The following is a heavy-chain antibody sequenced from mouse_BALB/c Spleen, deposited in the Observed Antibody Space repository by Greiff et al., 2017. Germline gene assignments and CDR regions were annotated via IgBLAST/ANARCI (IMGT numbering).Heavy chain of an antibody. Sequence: VQLQESGPGLVQPSQSLSITCTVSGFSLTSYGVHWVRQSPGKGLEWLGVIWSGGSTDYNAAFISRLSISKDNSKSQVFFKMNSLQANDTAIYYCATPGNSFAYWGQGTLVTVAA. J-gene: IGHJ3*01. CDR3: ATPGNSFAY. CDR1: GFSLTSYG. D-gene: IGHD2-1*01. V-gene: IGHV2-2*02. CDR2: IWSGGST.